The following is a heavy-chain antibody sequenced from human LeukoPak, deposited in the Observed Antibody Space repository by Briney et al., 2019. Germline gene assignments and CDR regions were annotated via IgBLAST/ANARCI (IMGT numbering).Heavy chain of an antibody. CDR3: AREVSEGFDF. CDR1: GFTFSGYS. J-gene: IGHJ4*02. Sequence: GGSLRLSCTASGFTFSGYSMSWIRQAPGKGLEWVSSFGTRSTSVYHAGSVKGRFAISRDNAKNSLYLQMNSLRAEDTALYYCAREVSEGFDFWGQGTLVTVSS. D-gene: IGHD3-22*01. V-gene: IGHV3-21*01. CDR2: FGTRSTSV.